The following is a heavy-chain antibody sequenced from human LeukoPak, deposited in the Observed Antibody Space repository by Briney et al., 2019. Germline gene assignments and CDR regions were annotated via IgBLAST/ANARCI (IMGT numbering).Heavy chain of an antibody. CDR3: ARDSKRVVPAAHYYYYYGMDV. J-gene: IGHJ6*04. CDR2: INSDGSST. Sequence: GGSLRLSCAASGFTFSSYWMHWVRQAPGKGLVWVSRINSDGSSTSYADSVKGRFTISRDNAKNTLYLQMNSLRAEDTAVYYCARDSKRVVPAAHYYYYYGMDVWGKGTTVTVSS. D-gene: IGHD2-2*01. CDR1: GFTFSSYW. V-gene: IGHV3-74*01.